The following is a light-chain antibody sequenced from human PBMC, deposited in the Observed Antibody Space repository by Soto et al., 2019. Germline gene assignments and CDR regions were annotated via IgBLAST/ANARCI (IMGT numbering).Light chain of an antibody. CDR3: QQYASYPLT. CDR2: KAS. Sequence: DIQMTQSPSTLSASVGDRVTITCRASQSINSWLAWYQQKPGRAPTLLIYKASTLESGVPSRFSGSGSGTEFSLTISSLQPDDSATYYCQQYASYPLTFGQGTRLEIK. V-gene: IGKV1-5*03. J-gene: IGKJ5*01. CDR1: QSINSW.